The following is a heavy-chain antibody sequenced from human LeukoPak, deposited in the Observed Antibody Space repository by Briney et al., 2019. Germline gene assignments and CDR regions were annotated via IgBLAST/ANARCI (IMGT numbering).Heavy chain of an antibody. CDR2: IIPILGIA. V-gene: IGHV1-69*04. Sequence: GASVKVSCKASGGTFSSYAISWVRQAPGQGLEWMGRIIPILGIANYAQKFQGRVTITADESTSTAYMELSSLRSEDTAVYYCAREGIAAAYWFDPWGQGTLVTVSS. CDR3: AREGIAAAYWFDP. D-gene: IGHD6-13*01. J-gene: IGHJ5*02. CDR1: GGTFSSYA.